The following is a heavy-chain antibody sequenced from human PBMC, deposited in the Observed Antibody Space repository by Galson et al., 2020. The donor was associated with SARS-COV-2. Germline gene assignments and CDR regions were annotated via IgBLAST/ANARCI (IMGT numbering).Heavy chain of an antibody. CDR1: GYTLTESS. CDR3: ATSPAVTTVGLPPFRTQTANYYYYYGMDV. J-gene: IGHJ6*02. V-gene: IGHV1-24*01. D-gene: IGHD4-17*01. CDR2: FDPEDGET. Sequence: ASVKVSCKVSGYTLTESSMHWVRQAPGKGLEWMGGFDPEDGETIYAQKFQGRVTMTEDTSTDTAYMELSSLRSEDTAVYYCATSPAVTTVGLPPFRTQTANYYYYYGMDVWGQGTTVTVSS.